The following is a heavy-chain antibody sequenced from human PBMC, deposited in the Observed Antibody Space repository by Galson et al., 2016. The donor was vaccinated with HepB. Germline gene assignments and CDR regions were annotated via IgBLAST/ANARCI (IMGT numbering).Heavy chain of an antibody. CDR3: TRELPATRGWFDP. CDR2: IRSKAYGGTP. J-gene: IGHJ5*02. D-gene: IGHD2-2*01. V-gene: IGHV3-49*03. Sequence: SLRLSCAGSGFTFGDFVMRWFRQAPGKGLEWVGFIRSKAYGGTPEYAASVKGRFTISRDDSKSIAYLQMNSLKTEDTGVYYCTRELPATRGWFDPWGQGTLVTVSS. CDR1: GFTFGDFV.